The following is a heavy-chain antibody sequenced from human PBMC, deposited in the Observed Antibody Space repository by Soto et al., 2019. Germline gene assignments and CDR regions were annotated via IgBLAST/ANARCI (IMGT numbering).Heavy chain of an antibody. Sequence: QVQLQESGPGVVKPSQTLSLTCAVSGASISSAGYYWSWIRHHPGKGLEWIGYIYHSGSTHYNPSLKSRVTISVDTSKNQFSLKLSSVTAADTAVYCCARDRGRWELRFWNTFDIWGQGTMVTVSS. CDR3: ARDRGRWELRFWNTFDI. CDR1: GASISSAGYY. D-gene: IGHD1-26*01. V-gene: IGHV4-31*11. J-gene: IGHJ3*02. CDR2: IYHSGST.